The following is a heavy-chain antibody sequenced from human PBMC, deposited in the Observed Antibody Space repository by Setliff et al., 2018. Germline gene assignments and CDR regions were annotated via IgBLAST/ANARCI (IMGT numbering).Heavy chain of an antibody. CDR2: MNIDNGKT. Sequence: ASVKVSCKASGYSFTLYAMNWMRQAPGQRLEWMGWMNIDNGKTEYSQEFQDRVTFTRDTFAETAYMELRSLTSDDMAVYYCARGYCDGIGCPAPLYYFDSWGQGTLVTVSS. V-gene: IGHV1-3*03. D-gene: IGHD2-21*01. CDR3: ARGYCDGIGCPAPLYYFDS. J-gene: IGHJ4*02. CDR1: GYSFTLYA.